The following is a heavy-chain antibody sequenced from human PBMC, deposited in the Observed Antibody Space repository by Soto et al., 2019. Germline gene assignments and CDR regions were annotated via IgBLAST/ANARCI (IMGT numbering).Heavy chain of an antibody. V-gene: IGHV3-33*01. Sequence: QVQLVESGGGVVQPGRSLRLSCAASGFTFSSYGMHWVRQAPGKGLEWVAVIWYDGSNKYYADSVKGRFTISRDNSKNTLYLQMNGLRAEDTAVYYCARGPKVNDWLLSREEDYYMDVWGKGTTVTVSS. J-gene: IGHJ6*03. D-gene: IGHD3-9*01. CDR3: ARGPKVNDWLLSREEDYYMDV. CDR2: IWYDGSNK. CDR1: GFTFSSYG.